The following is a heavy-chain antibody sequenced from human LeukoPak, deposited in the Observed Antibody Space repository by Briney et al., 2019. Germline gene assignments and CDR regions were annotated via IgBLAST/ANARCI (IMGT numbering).Heavy chain of an antibody. V-gene: IGHV3-20*04. CDR1: GFKFDDHG. CDR2: INWNGGTT. D-gene: IGHD3-22*01. Sequence: GGSLRLSCAASGFKFDDHGMSWVRQGPGKGLEWVAGINWNGGTTGYADSVKGRFTISRDNAKNSLYLQMSSLRAEDTALYYCARGVGYYGITGYPLDYWAQGSPVTVSS. J-gene: IGHJ4*02. CDR3: ARGVGYYGITGYPLDY.